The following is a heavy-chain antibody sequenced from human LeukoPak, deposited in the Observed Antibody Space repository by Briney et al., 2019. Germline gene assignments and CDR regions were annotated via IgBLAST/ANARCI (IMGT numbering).Heavy chain of an antibody. V-gene: IGHV3-74*01. CDR3: ARGDHEY. Sequence: GGSLRLSCETAGFTFSSYVMHWVRRTPGKGLVWVSRISHDGFISYADSVKGRFTISRDDAKNSLFLQMNSLRADDTAVYYCARGDHEYWGQGTLVTVSS. CDR2: ISHDGFI. J-gene: IGHJ4*02. CDR1: GFTFSSYV.